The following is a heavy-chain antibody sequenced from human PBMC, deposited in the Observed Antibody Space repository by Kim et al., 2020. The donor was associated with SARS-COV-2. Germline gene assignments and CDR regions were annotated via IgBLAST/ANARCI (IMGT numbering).Heavy chain of an antibody. Sequence: GGSLRLSCAASGFTFSSYSMNWVRQAPGKGLEWVSSISSSSSYIYYADSVKGRFTISRDNAKNSLYLQMNSLRAEDTAVYYCASSYSSGWSCFDYWGQGTLVTVSS. CDR2: ISSSSSYI. D-gene: IGHD6-19*01. J-gene: IGHJ4*02. V-gene: IGHV3-21*01. CDR1: GFTFSSYS. CDR3: ASSYSSGWSCFDY.